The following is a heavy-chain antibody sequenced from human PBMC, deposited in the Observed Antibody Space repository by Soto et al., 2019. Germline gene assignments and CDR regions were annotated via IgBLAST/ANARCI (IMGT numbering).Heavy chain of an antibody. CDR3: ARFKNVGGWLYYYYGMDV. CDR2: MNPNSGNT. V-gene: IGHV1-8*01. CDR1: GYTFTSYD. D-gene: IGHD6-19*01. J-gene: IGHJ6*02. Sequence: QVQLVQSGAEVKKPGASVKVSCKASGYTFTSYDSNWVRQATGQGLEWMGWMNPNSGNTGYAQKFQGRVTMTRNTSISTAYMELSSLRSEDTAVYYCARFKNVGGWLYYYYGMDVWGQGTTVTVSS.